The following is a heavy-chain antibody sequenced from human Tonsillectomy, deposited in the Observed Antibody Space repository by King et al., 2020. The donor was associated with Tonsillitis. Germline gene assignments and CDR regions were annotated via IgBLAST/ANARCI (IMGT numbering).Heavy chain of an antibody. J-gene: IGHJ6*03. V-gene: IGHV1-2*02. CDR1: GYTFTTYY. CDR2: INPNSGGT. CDR3: ARDPGGSPLHYYYYMDV. Sequence: QLVQSGAEVKKPGASVKVSCEASGYTFTTYYIHWVRQAPGQGLEWMGCINPNSGGTNYEQKFQGRVTMTRDTSTSPAYMELSRLRFDDTAVYYCARDPGGSPLHYYYYMDVGGKGTTVTVSS. D-gene: IGHD1-26*01.